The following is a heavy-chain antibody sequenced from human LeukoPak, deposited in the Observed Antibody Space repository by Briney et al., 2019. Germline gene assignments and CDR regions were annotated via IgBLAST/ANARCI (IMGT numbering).Heavy chain of an antibody. J-gene: IGHJ4*02. D-gene: IGHD2-21*02. Sequence: GASVKVSCKASGYTFTSYGISWVRQAPGQGLEWMGWISAYNGNTNYAQKLQGRVTMTTDTSTSTAYMELRSLRSDDTAVYYCARETKTTDIVVVTASDYWGQGTLVTVSS. CDR1: GYTFTSYG. V-gene: IGHV1-18*01. CDR3: ARETKTTDIVVVTASDY. CDR2: ISAYNGNT.